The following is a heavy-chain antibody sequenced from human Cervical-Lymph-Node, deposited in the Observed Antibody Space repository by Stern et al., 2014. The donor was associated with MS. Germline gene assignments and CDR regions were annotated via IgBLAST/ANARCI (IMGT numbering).Heavy chain of an antibody. CDR2: IRPHNGDT. J-gene: IGHJ5*01. V-gene: IGHV1-18*04. Sequence: VQLVESGLEVKKPGASVKVSCKTSGYNFIRQDFGISWVRQAPGQGLVWVGWIRPHNGDTNYASRFQGRVIVTTDISTSTAYMELRSLRSDDTAVYFCARDPGGFDSWGQGTLVIVSS. D-gene: IGHD3-16*01. CDR3: ARDPGGFDS. CDR1: GYNFIRQDFG.